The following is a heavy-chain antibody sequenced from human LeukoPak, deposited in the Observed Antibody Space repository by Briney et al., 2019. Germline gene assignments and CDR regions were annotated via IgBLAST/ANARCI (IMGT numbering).Heavy chain of an antibody. CDR3: ARDDEYSSSSDRYWYFDL. CDR1: GGSISSSS. J-gene: IGHJ2*01. Sequence: ETLSLTCAVSGGSISSSSYYWGWIRQAPGKGLEWVSSISSSSSYIYYADSVKGRFTISRDNAKNSLYLQMNSLRAEDTAVYYCARDDEYSSSSDRYWYFDLWGRGTLVTVSS. D-gene: IGHD6-6*01. V-gene: IGHV3-21*01. CDR2: ISSSSSYI.